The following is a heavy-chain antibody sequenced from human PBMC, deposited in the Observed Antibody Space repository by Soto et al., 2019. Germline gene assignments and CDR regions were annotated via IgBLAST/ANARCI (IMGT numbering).Heavy chain of an antibody. CDR1: GGTFSSYT. D-gene: IGHD3-10*01. J-gene: IGHJ4*02. V-gene: IGHV1-69*02. CDR3: ARGIFSNYYGSGSYFDY. CDR2: IIPILGIA. Sequence: ASVKVSCKASGGTFSSYTISWVRQAPGQGLEWMGRIIPILGIANYAQKFQGRVTITADKSTSTAYMELSSLRSEDTAVYYCARGIFSNYYGSGSYFDYWGQGTLVTVSS.